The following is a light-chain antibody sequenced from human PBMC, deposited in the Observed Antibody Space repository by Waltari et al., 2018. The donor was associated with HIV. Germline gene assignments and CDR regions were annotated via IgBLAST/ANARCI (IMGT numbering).Light chain of an antibody. CDR2: GNT. Sequence: QSVLTQPPSVPGAPGQRVTISCTGTSSNIGAGYDVHWYQQFPGSVPRLLIFGNTSRPSGVPDRCSGYKSGTSASLAISGLQAEDEADYYCQSYDSSLKVIFGGGTKVTVL. CDR1: SSNIGAGYD. CDR3: QSYDSSLKVI. J-gene: IGLJ2*01. V-gene: IGLV1-40*01.